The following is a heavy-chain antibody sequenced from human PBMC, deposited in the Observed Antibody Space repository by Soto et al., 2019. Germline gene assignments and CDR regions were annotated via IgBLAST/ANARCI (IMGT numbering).Heavy chain of an antibody. CDR1: GGSIPHYY. V-gene: IGHV4-59*08. CDR2: IYYSGTTT. CDR3: ARLGGSYAVPHFDY. D-gene: IGHD1-26*01. J-gene: IGHJ4*02. Sequence: QVQLQESGPGLVRPSETLSLTCTVSGGSIPHYYWTWIQQPPRKGLEWMGYIYYSGTTTNYNPSPKRRVTLSVDTSKNQFALKLSSVTAADTAVYYCARLGGSYAVPHFDYWGQGTLVTVSS.